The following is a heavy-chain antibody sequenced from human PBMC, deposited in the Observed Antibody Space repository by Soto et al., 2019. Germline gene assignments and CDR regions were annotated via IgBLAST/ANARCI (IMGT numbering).Heavy chain of an antibody. Sequence: QVQLVQSGAEVKKPGSSVKVSCKASGGTFSSYAISWVRQAPGQGLEWMGGIIPIFGTANYAQKSQGRVTITADESTSTAYMELSSLRSEDTAVYYCARAQGYSGYEGLSNWGQGTLVTVSS. CDR2: IIPIFGTA. J-gene: IGHJ4*02. V-gene: IGHV1-69*12. CDR3: ARAQGYSGYEGLSN. CDR1: GGTFSSYA. D-gene: IGHD5-12*01.